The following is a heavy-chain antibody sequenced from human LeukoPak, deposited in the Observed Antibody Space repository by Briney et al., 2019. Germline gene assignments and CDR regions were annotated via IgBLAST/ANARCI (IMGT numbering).Heavy chain of an antibody. CDR1: GCTFTSYG. D-gene: IGHD2-2*01. CDR3: ARGQAPDCSSTSCYYYYGMDV. Sequence: ASVKVSCKASGCTFTSYGISWVRQAPGQGLEWMGWISAYSGNTNYAQKVQGRVTMTTDTSTSTAYMELRSLRSDDTAVYYCARGQAPDCSSTSCYYYYGMDVWGQGTTVTVSS. V-gene: IGHV1-18*01. CDR2: ISAYSGNT. J-gene: IGHJ6*02.